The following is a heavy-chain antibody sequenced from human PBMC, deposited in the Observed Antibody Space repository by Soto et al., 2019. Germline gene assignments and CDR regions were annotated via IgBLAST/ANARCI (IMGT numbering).Heavy chain of an antibody. V-gene: IGHV4-59*01. CDR2: IYYTGST. D-gene: IGHD4-17*01. J-gene: IGHJ4*02. CDR1: GGSISSYY. CDR3: ARVGGYYGDYPNFDY. Sequence: TSETLSLTCIVSGGSISSYYWSWIRQPPGKGLEWIGNIYYTGSTNYNPSRKSRVTMSVDTSKNQFSLNLRSVTAADTAVYYCARVGGYYGDYPNFDYWGQGTLVTVSS.